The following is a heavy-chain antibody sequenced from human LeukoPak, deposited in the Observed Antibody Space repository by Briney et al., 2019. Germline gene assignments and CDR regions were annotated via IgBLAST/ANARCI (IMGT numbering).Heavy chain of an antibody. V-gene: IGHV4-39*07. J-gene: IGHJ5*02. D-gene: IGHD3-9*01. Sequence: SETLSLTCTVSGGSISSSSYNWGWIRQPPGKGLEWIGSVYYSGSTYYNPSLKSRVTISVDTSKNQFSLKLSSVTAADTAVYYCARDRDDIFPWGQGTLVTVSS. CDR3: ARDRDDIFP. CDR2: VYYSGST. CDR1: GGSISSSSYN.